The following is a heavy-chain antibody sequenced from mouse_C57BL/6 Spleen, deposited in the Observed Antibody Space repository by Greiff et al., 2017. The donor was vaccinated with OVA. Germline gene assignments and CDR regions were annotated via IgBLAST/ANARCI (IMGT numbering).Heavy chain of an antibody. D-gene: IGHD1-1*01. J-gene: IGHJ1*03. CDR1: GYTFTDYN. CDR2: INPNNGGT. CDR3: ARAWDYGSSYGYFDV. V-gene: IGHV1-22*01. Sequence: EVQLQQSGPELVKPGASVKMSCKASGYTFTDYNMHWVKQSHGKSLEWIGYINPNNGGTSYNQKFKGKATLTVNKSSSTAYMELRSLTSEDSAVYYCARAWDYGSSYGYFDVWGTGTTVTVSS.